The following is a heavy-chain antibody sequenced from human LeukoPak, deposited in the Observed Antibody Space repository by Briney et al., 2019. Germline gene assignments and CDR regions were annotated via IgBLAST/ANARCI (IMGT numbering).Heavy chain of an antibody. V-gene: IGHV1-8*01. Sequence: ASVKVSCKASGYTFTSYDINWVRQATGQGLEWMGWMNPNSGNTGYAQKFQGIVTMTRNTSISTAYMELSSLRSEDTAVYYCARGYDYSNYEWNDYWGQGTLVTVSS. CDR1: GYTFTSYD. D-gene: IGHD4-11*01. CDR3: ARGYDYSNYEWNDY. J-gene: IGHJ4*02. CDR2: MNPNSGNT.